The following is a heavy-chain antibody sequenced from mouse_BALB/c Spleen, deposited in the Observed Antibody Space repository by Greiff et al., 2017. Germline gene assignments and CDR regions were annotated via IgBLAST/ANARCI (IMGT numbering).Heavy chain of an antibody. Sequence: DVMLVESGPSLVKPSQTLSLTCSVTGDSITSGYWNWIRKFPGNKLEYMGYISYSGSTYYNPSLTSRISITRDTSKNQYYLQLNSVTTEDTATYYCASSDYDYDGWYFDVWGAGTTVTVSS. J-gene: IGHJ1*01. CDR1: GDSITSGY. CDR3: ASSDYDYDGWYFDV. V-gene: IGHV3-8*02. D-gene: IGHD2-4*01. CDR2: ISYSGST.